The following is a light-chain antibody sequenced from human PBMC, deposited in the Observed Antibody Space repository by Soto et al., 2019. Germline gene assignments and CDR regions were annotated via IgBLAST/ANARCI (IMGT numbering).Light chain of an antibody. V-gene: IGLV1-40*01. Sequence: QSVLTQPPSVSGAPGQRVTISCTGSSSNIGAGYDVHWYQQLPGTAPKLLIYGNSNRPSGVPDRFSGSKSGTSASLAITGLQAEDDADYYCQSSDSSLSRVFGGGTKLTVL. CDR3: QSSDSSLSRV. CDR2: GNS. CDR1: SSNIGAGYD. J-gene: IGLJ2*01.